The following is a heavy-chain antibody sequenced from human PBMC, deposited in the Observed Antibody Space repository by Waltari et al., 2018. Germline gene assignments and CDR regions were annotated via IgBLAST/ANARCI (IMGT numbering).Heavy chain of an antibody. Sequence: EVQLVESGGGLVEPGGSLRLSCAASGFTFSSYWMSWVRQAPGKGREWVANIKQDGSEKYDVDSVKGRFTISRDNAKNSLYLQMNSLRAEDTAVYYCARDLDSSGTGEPAYDYWGQGTLVTVSS. V-gene: IGHV3-7*01. J-gene: IGHJ4*02. CDR2: IKQDGSEK. CDR1: GFTFSSYW. D-gene: IGHD6-25*01. CDR3: ARDLDSSGTGEPAYDY.